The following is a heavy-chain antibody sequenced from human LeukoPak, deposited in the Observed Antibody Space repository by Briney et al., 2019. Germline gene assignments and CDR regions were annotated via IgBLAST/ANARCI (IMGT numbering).Heavy chain of an antibody. Sequence: GGALRLSCAASGCTFSSYWMQGVGQAPGKGGGGVARINRDGRRTNYADSVKGRFTISRDNAKKTLYLQVKSRRGGDTAVYYRARSRLSSWYWFDPWGQGTLVTVSS. V-gene: IGHV3-74*01. CDR1: GCTFSSYW. J-gene: IGHJ5*02. CDR2: INRDGRRT. D-gene: IGHD6-13*01. CDR3: ARSRLSSWYWFDP.